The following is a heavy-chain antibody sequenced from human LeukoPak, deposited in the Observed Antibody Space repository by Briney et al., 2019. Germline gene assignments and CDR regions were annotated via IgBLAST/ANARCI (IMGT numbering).Heavy chain of an antibody. CDR3: AKDLRDGYNYYFDY. D-gene: IGHD5-24*01. Sequence: GGSLRLSCAASGFTFSSYGMHWVRQAPGNGLEGVAVIWYDGSNKYYADSVKGRFTISRDNSKNTLYLQMNSLRAEDTAVYYCAKDLRDGYNYYFDYWGQGTLVTVSS. CDR1: GFTFSSYG. V-gene: IGHV3-33*06. J-gene: IGHJ4*02. CDR2: IWYDGSNK.